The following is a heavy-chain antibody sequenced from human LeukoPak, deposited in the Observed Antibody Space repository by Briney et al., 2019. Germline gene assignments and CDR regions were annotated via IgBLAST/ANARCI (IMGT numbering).Heavy chain of an antibody. V-gene: IGHV4-34*01. Sequence: SETLSLTCAVYGGSFSGYYWSWIRQPPGKGLEWIGEINHSGSTNYNPSLKSRVTMSVDTSNDQFSLKVSSVTAADTAVYYCARGGSSWYADYWGQGTLVTVSS. J-gene: IGHJ4*02. CDR1: GGSFSGYY. CDR2: INHSGST. CDR3: ARGGSSWYADY. D-gene: IGHD6-13*01.